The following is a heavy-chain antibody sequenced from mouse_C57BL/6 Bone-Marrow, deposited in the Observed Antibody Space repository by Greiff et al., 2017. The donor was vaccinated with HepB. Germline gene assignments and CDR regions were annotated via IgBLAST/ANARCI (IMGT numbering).Heavy chain of an antibody. Sequence: DVQLVESGGGLVKPGGSLKLSCAASGFTFSSYTMSWVRQTPEKRLEWVATISGGGGNTYYPDSVKGIFTISRDNAKNTQYLQMSSLRSEDTALYYCARNYYGSSWAYWGQGTLVTVSA. J-gene: IGHJ3*01. CDR2: ISGGGGNT. D-gene: IGHD1-1*01. CDR3: ARNYYGSSWAY. V-gene: IGHV5-9*01. CDR1: GFTFSSYT.